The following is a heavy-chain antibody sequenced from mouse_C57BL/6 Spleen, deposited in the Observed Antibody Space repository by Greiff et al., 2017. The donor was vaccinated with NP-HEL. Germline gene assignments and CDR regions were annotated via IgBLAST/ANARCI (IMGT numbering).Heavy chain of an antibody. D-gene: IGHD1-1*01. CDR1: GYTFTSYG. CDR2: IYPRSGNT. V-gene: IGHV1-81*01. J-gene: IGHJ1*03. Sequence: QVQLQQSGAELARPGASVKLSCKASGYTFTSYGISWVKQRTGQGLEWIGEIYPRSGNTYYNEKFKGKATLTADKSSSTAYMELRSLTSEDSAVYFGARGTTVVATSYWYFDVWGTGTTVTVSS. CDR3: ARGTTVVATSYWYFDV.